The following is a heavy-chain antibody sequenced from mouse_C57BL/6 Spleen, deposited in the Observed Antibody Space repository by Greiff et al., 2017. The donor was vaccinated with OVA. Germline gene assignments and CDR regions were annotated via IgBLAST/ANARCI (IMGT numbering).Heavy chain of an antibody. J-gene: IGHJ2*01. V-gene: IGHV1-42*01. CDR3: ARGGGYYGSSYYFDY. Sequence: VQLQQSGPELVKPGASVKISCKASGYSFTGYYMNWVKQSPEKSLEWIGEINPSTGGTTYNQKFKAKATLTVDKSSSTAYMQLKSLTSEDSAVYYCARGGGYYGSSYYFDYWGQGTTLTVSS. CDR2: INPSTGGT. CDR1: GYSFTGYY. D-gene: IGHD1-1*01.